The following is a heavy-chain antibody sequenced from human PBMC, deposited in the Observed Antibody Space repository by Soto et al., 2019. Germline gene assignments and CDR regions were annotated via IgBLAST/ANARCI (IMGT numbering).Heavy chain of an antibody. CDR2: IWYDGSNE. CDR3: AKEAIYSASSRGWLDP. D-gene: IGHD6-6*01. CDR1: GFSFNDFA. V-gene: IGHV3-33*06. Sequence: QVHLMESGGGVVQPGRSLRLSCATSGFSFNDFAMHWVRQAPGKGLEWVALIWYDGSNERYSDSVRGRFTISRDNSKDTLYLHMNSLSVEDTAVYFCAKEAIYSASSRGWLDPWGQGTLVTVSS. J-gene: IGHJ5*02.